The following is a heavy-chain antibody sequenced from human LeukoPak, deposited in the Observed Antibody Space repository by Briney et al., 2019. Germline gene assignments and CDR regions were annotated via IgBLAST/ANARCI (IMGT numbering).Heavy chain of an antibody. V-gene: IGHV1-46*01. CDR1: GYTFTSYY. CDR3: ARASSGYQGAFDI. J-gene: IGHJ3*02. Sequence: ASVKVSCKASGYTFTSYYMHWVRQAPGQGLEWMGIINPSGGSTSYAQKFQGRVTMTRDTSTSTVYMELSSLRSEDTALYYCARASSGYQGAFDIWGQGTMVTVSS. CDR2: INPSGGST. D-gene: IGHD3-22*01.